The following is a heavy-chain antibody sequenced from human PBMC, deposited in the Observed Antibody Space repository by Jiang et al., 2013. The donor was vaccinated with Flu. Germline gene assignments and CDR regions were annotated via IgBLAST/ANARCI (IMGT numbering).Heavy chain of an antibody. V-gene: IGHV4-30-4*01. CDR3: ARERVDLESGRAYYGLDV. CDR1: RGSVSSGDSY. J-gene: IGHJ6*02. D-gene: IGHD3-10*01. Sequence: KTSQTLSLTCTISRGSVSSGDSYWTWIRQPPGRGLEWIGYISYSGSASYNPSLMSRLDISLGASRNQFSLKLSSVTAADTALYYCARERVDLESGRAYYGLDVWGQGTTITVSS. CDR2: ISYSGSA.